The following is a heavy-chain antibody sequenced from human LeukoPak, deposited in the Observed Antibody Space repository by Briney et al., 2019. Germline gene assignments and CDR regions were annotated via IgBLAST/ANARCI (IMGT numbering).Heavy chain of an antibody. Sequence: GGSLRLSWAASGFTFSSYSMDWGRQAPGKGLEWVSSISSSSSYIYYADSVKGRFTISRDNAKNSLYMQMHRLRAENTAVYSCARDGRGPSTLDTKYYSYGIDVWGQGTTVTVSS. V-gene: IGHV3-21*01. D-gene: IGHD1-26*01. J-gene: IGHJ6*02. CDR2: ISSSSSYI. CDR1: GFTFSSYS. CDR3: ARDGRGPSTLDTKYYSYGIDV.